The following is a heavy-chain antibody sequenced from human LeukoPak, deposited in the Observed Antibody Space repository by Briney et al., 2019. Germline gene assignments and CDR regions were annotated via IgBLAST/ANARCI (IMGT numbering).Heavy chain of an antibody. CDR3: TRARITTVVVVVTTDH. J-gene: IGHJ4*02. Sequence: GGSLRLSCTASGFSFGEYAMNWFRQAPGKRLEWVGFIRSQSFRGTTEYAASVKGRFTISRDDSKSIAYLQMNSLKTEDTAVYYCTRARITTVVVVVTTDHWGQGVLVTVSS. CDR2: IRSQSFRGTT. V-gene: IGHV3-49*03. D-gene: IGHD3-22*01. CDR1: GFSFGEYA.